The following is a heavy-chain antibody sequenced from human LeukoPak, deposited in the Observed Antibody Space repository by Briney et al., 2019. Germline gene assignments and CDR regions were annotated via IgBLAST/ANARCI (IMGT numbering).Heavy chain of an antibody. D-gene: IGHD6-19*01. CDR1: GFTFRSYW. J-gene: IGHJ4*02. Sequence: GGSLRLSCAAPGFTFRSYWMSWVRQAPGKGLEWVANIKQDGSEKYYVDSVKGRFAISRDNAKNSLYLQMNSLRAEDTAVYYCARGASGWYVEDYWGQGTLVTVSS. CDR3: ARGASGWYVEDY. V-gene: IGHV3-7*01. CDR2: IKQDGSEK.